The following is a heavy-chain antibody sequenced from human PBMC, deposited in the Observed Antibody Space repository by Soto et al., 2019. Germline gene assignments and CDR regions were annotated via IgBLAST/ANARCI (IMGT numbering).Heavy chain of an antibody. Sequence: SETLSLTCTVSGGSISSYYWSWIRQPPGKGLEWIGYIYYSGSTNYNPSLKSRVTISVDTSKNQFSLKLSSVTAADTAVYYCARSTGTTGRFDYWGQGTLVTVSS. CDR2: IYYSGST. D-gene: IGHD1-7*01. J-gene: IGHJ4*02. V-gene: IGHV4-59*01. CDR1: GGSISSYY. CDR3: ARSTGTTGRFDY.